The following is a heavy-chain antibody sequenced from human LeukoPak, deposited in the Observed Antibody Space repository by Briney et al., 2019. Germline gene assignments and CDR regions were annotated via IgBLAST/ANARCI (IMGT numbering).Heavy chain of an antibody. CDR3: VRHPNPLMVTDDAFHI. CDR1: GYSFSGYY. V-gene: IGHV1-69*05. Sequence: VASLKVSCKASGYSFSGYYINWVRQAPGQGLEWMGVIIPVFVTPYYAQRFHGRVTITTGESTTTAYMELSGLTSEDTAVYYCVRHPNPLMVTDDAFHIWGQGTKVTVSS. D-gene: IGHD2-21*02. CDR2: IIPVFVTP. J-gene: IGHJ3*02.